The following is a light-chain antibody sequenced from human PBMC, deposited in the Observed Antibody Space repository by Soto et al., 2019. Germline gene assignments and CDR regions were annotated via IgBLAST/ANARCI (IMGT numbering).Light chain of an antibody. J-gene: IGLJ3*02. V-gene: IGLV1-44*01. CDR1: GSNIGTNT. CDR2: SDN. Sequence: QSVLTQPPSASGTPGQWVTISCSGSGSNIGTNTVTWYQQLPGAAPRLLIYSDNQRPSGVPARFSGSKSGTSASLAISGLQSEDEADYYCAAWDVGFVVFGGGTKLTVL. CDR3: AAWDVGFVV.